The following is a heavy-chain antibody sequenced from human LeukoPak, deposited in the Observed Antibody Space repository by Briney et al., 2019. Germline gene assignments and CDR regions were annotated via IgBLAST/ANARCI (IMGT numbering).Heavy chain of an antibody. V-gene: IGHV3-33*06. J-gene: IGHJ6*02. CDR3: AKAVAATGHYYFGMDV. CDR2: IWFDGSNK. D-gene: IGHD6-19*01. Sequence: GGSLRLSCTASGFTFSSYGMHWVRQAPGKGLEWVAVIWFDGSNKYYADSVKGRLTISRDNSKSTLYLQMNSLRAEDTAVYYCAKAVAATGHYYFGMDVWGQGTTVTLSS. CDR1: GFTFSSYG.